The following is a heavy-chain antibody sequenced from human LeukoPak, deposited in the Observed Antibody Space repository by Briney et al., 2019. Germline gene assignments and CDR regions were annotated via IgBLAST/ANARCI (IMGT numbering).Heavy chain of an antibody. CDR3: FGSGSYSN. Sequence: GGSLRLSCAASGFTFSHSWINWVRQALGKGLEWVANIKPDGSQTYYLDSVKGRFTVSRDNAKHSAYLQMNSLRAEDTAVYYCFGSGSYSNWDQGTLVTVSS. CDR1: GFTFSHSW. V-gene: IGHV3-7*01. CDR2: IKPDGSQT. D-gene: IGHD3-10*01. J-gene: IGHJ4*02.